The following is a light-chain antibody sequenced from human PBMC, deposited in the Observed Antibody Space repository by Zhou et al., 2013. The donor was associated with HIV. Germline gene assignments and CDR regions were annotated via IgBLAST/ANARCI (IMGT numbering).Light chain of an antibody. CDR1: QSISSW. CDR2: DAS. Sequence: DIQLTQSPSTLSASVGDRVTITCRASQSISSWLAWYQQKPGKPPKLLIYDASSLESGVPSRFSGSGSGTDFTFTISSLQPEDFATYYCQQFKSYPHTFGRRD. V-gene: IGKV1-5*01. J-gene: IGKJ4*01. CDR3: QQFKSYPHT.